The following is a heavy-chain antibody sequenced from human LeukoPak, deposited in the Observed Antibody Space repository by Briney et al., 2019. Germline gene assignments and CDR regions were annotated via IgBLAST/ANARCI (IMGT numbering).Heavy chain of an antibody. CDR3: AKDNSPKVYCSGGSCYSDY. Sequence: QAGGSLRLSCAASGFTFTNAWMTWVRQAPGKGLEWVSGISGSGGSIYYADSVKGRFTISRDNSKNTLYLQMNSLRAEDTAVYYCAKDNSPKVYCSGGSCYSDYWGQGTLVTVSS. D-gene: IGHD2-15*01. V-gene: IGHV3-23*01. CDR2: ISGSGGSI. CDR1: GFTFTNAW. J-gene: IGHJ4*02.